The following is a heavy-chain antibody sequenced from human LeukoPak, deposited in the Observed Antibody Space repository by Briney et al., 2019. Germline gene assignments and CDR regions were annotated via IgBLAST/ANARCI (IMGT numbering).Heavy chain of an antibody. V-gene: IGHV3-23*01. Sequence: PVASLRLSSAASGFTFSSYAMSWVGRAPGRGLEWVSAISGSGGSTYYADSVKGRFTISRDNSKNTLYLQMNSLRAEDTTVYYCAKDLGFSTVTTFRIWGQGTMVTVSS. CDR3: AKDLGFSTVTTFRI. CDR1: GFTFSSYA. D-gene: IGHD4-17*01. J-gene: IGHJ3*02. CDR2: ISGSGGST.